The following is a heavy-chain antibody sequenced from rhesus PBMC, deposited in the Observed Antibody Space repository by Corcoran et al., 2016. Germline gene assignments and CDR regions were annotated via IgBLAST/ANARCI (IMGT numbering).Heavy chain of an antibody. CDR2: IGGSSGNT. Sequence: QVQLQESGPGLVKPSETLSLTCAVSGYSISSGYGWSWIRQPPGKGLEWIVYIGGSSGNTNYNPSLKSRVTISKDTSKNQFSLKLRSVTAADTAVYYCAMYSLNNVVYVEFWGQGALVTVSA. V-gene: IGHV4-127*01. J-gene: IGHJ1*01. CDR1: GYSISSGYG. CDR3: AMYSLNNVVYVEF. D-gene: IGHD1-20*01.